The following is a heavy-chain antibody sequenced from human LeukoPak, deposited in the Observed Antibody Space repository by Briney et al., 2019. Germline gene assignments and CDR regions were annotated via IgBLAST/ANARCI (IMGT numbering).Heavy chain of an antibody. V-gene: IGHV4-34*01. CDR1: GGSFSGYY. J-gene: IGHJ4*02. Sequence: PSETLSLTCAVYGGSFSGYYWSWIRQPPGKGLEWIGEINHSGSTNYNPSLKSRVTISVDTSKNQFSLKLSSVTAADTAVYYCARAVGKYCSSTSCQYYFDYWGQETLVTV. D-gene: IGHD2-2*01. CDR2: INHSGST. CDR3: ARAVGKYCSSTSCQYYFDY.